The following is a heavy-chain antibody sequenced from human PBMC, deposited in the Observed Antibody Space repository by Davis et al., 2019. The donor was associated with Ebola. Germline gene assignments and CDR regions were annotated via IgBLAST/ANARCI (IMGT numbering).Heavy chain of an antibody. Sequence: GESLKISCKGSGYTFSTYWIGWVRQMPGKGLEWMGIIYPGDSDTRYSPSFQGQVTISADKSITTAYLQWSSLKASDTAMYYCARFLEWKADYWGQGTLVTVSS. J-gene: IGHJ4*02. CDR1: GYTFSTYW. D-gene: IGHD3-3*01. V-gene: IGHV5-51*01. CDR3: ARFLEWKADY. CDR2: IYPGDSDT.